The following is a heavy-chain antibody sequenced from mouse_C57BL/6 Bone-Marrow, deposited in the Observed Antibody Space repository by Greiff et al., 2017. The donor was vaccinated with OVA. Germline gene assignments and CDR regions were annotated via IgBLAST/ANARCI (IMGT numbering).Heavy chain of an antibody. CDR1: GYTFTSYW. Sequence: VQLQQPGAELVRPGSSVKLSCKASGYTFTSYWMHWVKQRPIQGLEWIGNIDPSDSETHYNQKFKDKATLTVDKSSSTAYMQLSSLTSEDSAVDYCAREDYGSSAWFAYWGQGTLVTVSA. CDR2: IDPSDSET. J-gene: IGHJ3*01. CDR3: AREDYGSSAWFAY. D-gene: IGHD1-1*01. V-gene: IGHV1-52*01.